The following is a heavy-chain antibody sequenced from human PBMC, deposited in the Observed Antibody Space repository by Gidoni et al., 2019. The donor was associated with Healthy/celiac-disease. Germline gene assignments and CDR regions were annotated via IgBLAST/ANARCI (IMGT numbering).Heavy chain of an antibody. CDR3: ARDQEDDYDSSGFPYGMDV. Sequence: QLQLVQSGAEVRKLGSSLKISCKASGGTFSRYAISWVRQAPGQGREWMGGIIPILGTANYAQKFQGRVTITADESTSTAYMELSSLRSEDTAVYYCARDQEDDYDSSGFPYGMDVRGKGTTVTVPS. J-gene: IGHJ6*04. D-gene: IGHD3-22*01. CDR2: IIPILGTA. V-gene: IGHV1-69*01. CDR1: GGTFSRYA.